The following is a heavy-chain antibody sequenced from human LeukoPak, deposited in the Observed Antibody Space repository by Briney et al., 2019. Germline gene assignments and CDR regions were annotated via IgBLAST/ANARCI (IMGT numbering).Heavy chain of an antibody. V-gene: IGHV3-64D*09. CDR1: GFTFSNYA. Sequence: GGSLRLSCSASGFTFSNYAMHWVRQAPGKGLEYVSAIGSNGGTTYYADSVKGRFTISRDNSKNTLYLQMSSLRAEDTAVCYCVKACTVTTNFDYWGQGTLVTVSS. CDR2: IGSNGGTT. D-gene: IGHD4-17*01. CDR3: VKACTVTTNFDY. J-gene: IGHJ4*02.